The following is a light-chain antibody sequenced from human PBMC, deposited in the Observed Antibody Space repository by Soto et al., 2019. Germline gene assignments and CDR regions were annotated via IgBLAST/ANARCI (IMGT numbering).Light chain of an antibody. CDR1: SSEVGTDNL. Sequence: QSLMTQPASVSASPGQSITIFGLVTSSEVGTDNLVSWDKQHAGKAPKILIYERSKLTTGVSNRFSGYKPGHTASLTIYGLQAEEEADYYCCSYARSSTYLFGNGTKVT. J-gene: IGLJ1*01. CDR2: ERS. V-gene: IGLV2-23*01. CDR3: CSYARSSTYL.